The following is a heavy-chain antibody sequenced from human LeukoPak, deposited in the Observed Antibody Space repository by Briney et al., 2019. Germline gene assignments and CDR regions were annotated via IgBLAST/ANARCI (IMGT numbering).Heavy chain of an antibody. CDR3: ARTSIVVVVAARYYFDY. Sequence: SVKVSCKASGGTFSSYAISWVRQAPGQGLEWMGGIIPIFGTAIYAQKFQGRVTITADKSTSTAYMELSSLRSEDTAVYYCARTSIVVVVAARYYFDYWGQGTLVTVSS. V-gene: IGHV1-69*06. CDR1: GGTFSSYA. J-gene: IGHJ4*02. D-gene: IGHD2-15*01. CDR2: IIPIFGTA.